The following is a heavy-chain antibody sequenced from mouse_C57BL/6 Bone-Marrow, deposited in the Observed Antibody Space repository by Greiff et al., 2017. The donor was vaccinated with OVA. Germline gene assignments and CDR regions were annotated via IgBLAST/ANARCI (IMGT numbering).Heavy chain of an antibody. CDR2: INYDGSST. V-gene: IGHV5-16*01. D-gene: IGHD2-1*01. CDR1: GFTFSDYY. Sequence: EVMLVESEGGLVQPGSSMKLSCTASGFTFSDYYMAWVRQVPEKGLEWVANINYDGSSTYYLDSLKSRFIISRDNAKNILYLQMSSLKSEDTATYYCARVDYGNYWNYAMDYWGQGTSVTVSS. CDR3: ARVDYGNYWNYAMDY. J-gene: IGHJ4*01.